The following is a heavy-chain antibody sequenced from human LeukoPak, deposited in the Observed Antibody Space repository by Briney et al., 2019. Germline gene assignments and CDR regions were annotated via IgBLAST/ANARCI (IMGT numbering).Heavy chain of an antibody. J-gene: IGHJ5*02. CDR3: ATGHRTGYHYWFDP. Sequence: ASVKVSCKVSGSALSDLAMQWVRQVPGKGLEWMGGLDRESGETLYSEKFQGRVTMAQDTSTDTAYMDLTSLTSEDTAVYYCATGHRTGYHYWFDPWGQGTLVTVSS. V-gene: IGHV1-24*01. CDR1: GSALSDLA. D-gene: IGHD3/OR15-3a*01. CDR2: LDRESGET.